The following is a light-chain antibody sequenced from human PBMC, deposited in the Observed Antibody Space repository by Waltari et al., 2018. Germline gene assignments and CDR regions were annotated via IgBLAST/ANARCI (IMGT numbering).Light chain of an antibody. Sequence: QSVLTQPPSTSGTPGQRVTIPCSGSGSNLGNNSVQWYQQLPGTAPKLLIYSDNHRPSGVPARFSGSKSGTSASLAISGLQSEDEADYYCAAWDDSLNGVIFGGGTKLTVL. J-gene: IGLJ2*01. CDR3: AAWDDSLNGVI. CDR2: SDN. CDR1: GSNLGNNS. V-gene: IGLV1-44*01.